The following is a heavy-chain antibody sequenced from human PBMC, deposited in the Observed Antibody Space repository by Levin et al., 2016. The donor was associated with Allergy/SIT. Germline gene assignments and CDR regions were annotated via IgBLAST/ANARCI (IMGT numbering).Heavy chain of an antibody. J-gene: IGHJ4*02. CDR2: FYYSGNT. Sequence: SETLSLTCTVSGGSISSYYWSWIRQPPGKGLEWIGYFYYSGNTNYNPSLKSRVTISVDTSKNQFSLKLSSVTAADTAVYYCAGGHSYGIFDYWGQGTLVTVSS. D-gene: IGHD5-18*01. CDR1: GGSISSYY. CDR3: AGGHSYGIFDY. V-gene: IGHV4-59*01.